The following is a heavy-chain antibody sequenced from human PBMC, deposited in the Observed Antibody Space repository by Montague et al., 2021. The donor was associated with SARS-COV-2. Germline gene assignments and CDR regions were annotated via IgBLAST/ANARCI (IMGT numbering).Heavy chain of an antibody. CDR1: GGSFSGYY. J-gene: IGHJ6*02. D-gene: IGHD3-9*01. CDR2: INHSGST. CDR3: ARENILTGWGGMDV. Sequence: SETLSLTCAVYGGSFSGYYWSWIRQSPGKGLEWIGEINHSGSTNYNPSLKSRVTISVDTSKNQFSLKLSSVTAADTAVYYRARENILTGWGGMDVWGQGTTVTVSS. V-gene: IGHV4-34*01.